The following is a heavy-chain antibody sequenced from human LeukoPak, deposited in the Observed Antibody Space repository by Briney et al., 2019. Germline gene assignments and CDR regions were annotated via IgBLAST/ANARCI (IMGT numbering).Heavy chain of an antibody. CDR1: GFTFSSYA. CDR2: IYSGGST. Sequence: GGSLRLSCAASGFTFSSYAMHWVRQAPGKGLEWVSVIYSGGSTYYADSVKGRFTISRDNSKNTLYLQMNSLRAEDTAVYYCARARGYSYPFDYWGQGTLVTVSS. J-gene: IGHJ4*02. V-gene: IGHV3-53*01. CDR3: ARARGYSYPFDY. D-gene: IGHD5-18*01.